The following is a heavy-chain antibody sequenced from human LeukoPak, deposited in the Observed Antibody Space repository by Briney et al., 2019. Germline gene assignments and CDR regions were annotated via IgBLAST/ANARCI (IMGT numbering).Heavy chain of an antibody. CDR2: FDPEDGET. CDR3: ATPPTYYYDSSGYYLAV. Sequence: ASVKVSCKVSGYTLTELSMQWVRQAPGKGLEWMGGFDPEDGETIYAQKFQGRVTMTEDTSTDTAYMELSSLRSEDTAVYYCATPPTYYYDSSGYYLAVWGQGTLVTVSS. V-gene: IGHV1-24*01. J-gene: IGHJ4*02. D-gene: IGHD3-22*01. CDR1: GYTLTELS.